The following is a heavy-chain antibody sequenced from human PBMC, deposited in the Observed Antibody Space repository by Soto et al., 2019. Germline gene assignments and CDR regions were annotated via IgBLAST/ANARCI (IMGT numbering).Heavy chain of an antibody. Sequence: VQLVQSGAEVKKPGSSVKVSCKASGGTFSSYAISWVRQAPGQGLEWMGGIIPIFGTANYAQKFQGRVTITADESTSTAYMELSSLRSEDTAVYYCAREGITIFGVVTTYYYYGMDVWGQGTTVTVSS. CDR3: AREGITIFGVVTTYYYYGMDV. CDR2: IIPIFGTA. J-gene: IGHJ6*02. V-gene: IGHV1-69*01. D-gene: IGHD3-3*01. CDR1: GGTFSSYA.